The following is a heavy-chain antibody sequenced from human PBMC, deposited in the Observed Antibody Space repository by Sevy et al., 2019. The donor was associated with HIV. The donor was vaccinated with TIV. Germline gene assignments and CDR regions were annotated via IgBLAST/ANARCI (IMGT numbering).Heavy chain of an antibody. CDR3: VGADRPNQGDF. Sequence: GGSLRLSCAASGFTVSRNFMSWIRLAPGKGLEWVSIRYSDGTTFYADSVKGRFTISRDNSRNTLYLQMNTLRAEDTAVYYCVGADRPNQGDFWGQGTLVTVSS. V-gene: IGHV3-53*01. J-gene: IGHJ4*02. CDR2: RYSDGTT. CDR1: GFTVSRNF. D-gene: IGHD6-6*01.